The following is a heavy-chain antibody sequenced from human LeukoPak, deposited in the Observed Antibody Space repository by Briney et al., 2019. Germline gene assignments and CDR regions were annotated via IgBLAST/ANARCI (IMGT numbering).Heavy chain of an antibody. CDR2: IWYDGSNK. V-gene: IGHV3-33*01. CDR1: GFTFSSYG. Sequence: PGGSLRLSCAASGFTFSSYGMHWVRQAPGKGLEWVAVIWYDGSNKYYADSVKGRFTISRDNSKNTLYLQMNSLRAEDTAVYYCARDFWGYGDYSPPFQHWGQGTLVTVSS. J-gene: IGHJ1*01. D-gene: IGHD4-17*01. CDR3: ARDFWGYGDYSPPFQH.